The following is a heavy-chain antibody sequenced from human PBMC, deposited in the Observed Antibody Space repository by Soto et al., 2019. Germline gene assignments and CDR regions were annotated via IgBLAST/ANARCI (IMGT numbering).Heavy chain of an antibody. Sequence: DAGKGSCTASGYTFTSYGITWVRQAPGQGLEWMGWISAYNGNTNYAQKLQGRVTMTTDTSTSTAYMELRSLRSDDTAVYYCARVLRFSTGGWFDPRGELNFVTAS. J-gene: IGHJ5*02. CDR2: ISAYNGNT. CDR3: ARVLRFSTGGWFDP. V-gene: IGHV1-18*04. CDR1: GYTFTSYG. D-gene: IGHD3-3*01.